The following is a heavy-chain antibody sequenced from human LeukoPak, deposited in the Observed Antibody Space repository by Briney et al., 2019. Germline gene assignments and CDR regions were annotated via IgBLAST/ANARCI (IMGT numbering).Heavy chain of an antibody. CDR2: ISAYNGNT. V-gene: IGHV1-18*01. J-gene: IGHJ4*02. D-gene: IGHD3-22*01. CDR1: GGTFSSYG. CDR3: ANSKNYYDTSGLDY. Sequence: ASVKVSCKASGGTFSSYGISWVRQAPGQGLEWMGWISAYNGNTNYAQKFQGRVTMTTDTSTSTAYMDLRSLTSDDTAVYYCANSKNYYDTSGLDYWGQGTLVTVSS.